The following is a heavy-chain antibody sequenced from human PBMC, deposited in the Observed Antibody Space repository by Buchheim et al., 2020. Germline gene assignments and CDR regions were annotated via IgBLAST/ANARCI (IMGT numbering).Heavy chain of an antibody. Sequence: EVQLVESGGGLVEYGGCLSLSCAASGFVFRLYSMNWVRQAPGTGLEWVSFISSSSNYKYYADTVKGRFTSSRENARNTLYLQMDSLRDDDTAVYYCATATGPTIMAHWGQGAL. CDR1: GFVFRLYS. V-gene: IGHV3-21*01. CDR3: ATATGPTIMAH. J-gene: IGHJ4*02. CDR2: ISSSSNYK. D-gene: IGHD5-12*01.